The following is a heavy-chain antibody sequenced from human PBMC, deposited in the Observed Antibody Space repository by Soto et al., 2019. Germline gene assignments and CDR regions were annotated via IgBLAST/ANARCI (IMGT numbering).Heavy chain of an antibody. CDR1: GGSISDYN. Sequence: SETLSLTCTVSGGSISDYNWSWIRQPPGKGLEWIGYIYYSGTSGSTNYNPSLKSRVTISVDTSKNQFSLKLTSVTAADTAVYYCAGGRWVQLPGYWGQGMLVTVS. D-gene: IGHD5-12*01. CDR3: AGGRWVQLPGY. V-gene: IGHV4-59*01. CDR2: IYYSGTSGST. J-gene: IGHJ4*02.